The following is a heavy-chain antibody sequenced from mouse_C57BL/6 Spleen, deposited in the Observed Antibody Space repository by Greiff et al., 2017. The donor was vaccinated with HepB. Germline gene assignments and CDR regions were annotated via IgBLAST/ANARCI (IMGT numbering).Heavy chain of an antibody. CDR1: GFTFSSYA. J-gene: IGHJ3*01. CDR2: ISDGGSYT. D-gene: IGHD1-1*01. V-gene: IGHV5-4*03. CDR3: ARAGSSYVWFAY. Sequence: EVKLVESGGGLVKPGGSLKLSCAASGFTFSSYAMSWVRQTPEKRLEWVATISDGGSYTYYPDNVKGRFTISRDNAKNNLYLQMSHLKSEDTAMYYCARAGSSYVWFAYWGQGTLVTVSA.